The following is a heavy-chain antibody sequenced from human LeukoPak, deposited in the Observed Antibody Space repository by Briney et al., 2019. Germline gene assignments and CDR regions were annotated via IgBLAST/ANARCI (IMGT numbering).Heavy chain of an antibody. CDR3: AKSPGGFGHYDRSGYYSYYFDY. J-gene: IGHJ4*02. V-gene: IGHV3-23*01. CDR2: ISGTGGNT. Sequence: PGGSLRLSCAASGFTFSSYAMSWVRQAPGKGLEWVSAISGTGGNTYYADSVKGRFTISRDNSKNTLYLQMNSLRVEDTAVYYCAKSPGGFGHYDRSGYYSYYFDYWGQGTLVTVSS. D-gene: IGHD3-22*01. CDR1: GFTFSSYA.